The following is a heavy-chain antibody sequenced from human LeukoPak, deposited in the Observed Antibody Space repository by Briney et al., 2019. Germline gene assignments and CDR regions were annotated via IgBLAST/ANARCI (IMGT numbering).Heavy chain of an antibody. Sequence: GGSLRLSCAASGFAFSSYAMRWVRQAPGKGLEWVSSISSSSSYIYYADSVKGRFTISRDNAKNSLYLQMNSLRAEDTAVYYCARDVTEDYWGQGTLVTVSS. CDR1: GFAFSSYA. CDR3: ARDVTEDY. V-gene: IGHV3-21*01. CDR2: ISSSSSYI. D-gene: IGHD1-14*01. J-gene: IGHJ4*02.